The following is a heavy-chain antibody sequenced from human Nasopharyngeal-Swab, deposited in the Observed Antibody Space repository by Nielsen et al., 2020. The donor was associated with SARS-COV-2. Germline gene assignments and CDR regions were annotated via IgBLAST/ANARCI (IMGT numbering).Heavy chain of an antibody. CDR2: IKQDGSEK. V-gene: IGHV3-7*01. Sequence: WIRQSPSKGLEWVANIKQDGSEKYYVDSVKGRFTISRDNAKNSLYLQMNSLRAEDTAVYYCAREMGEFDYWGQGTLVTVSS. D-gene: IGHD2-21*01. CDR3: AREMGEFDY. J-gene: IGHJ4*02.